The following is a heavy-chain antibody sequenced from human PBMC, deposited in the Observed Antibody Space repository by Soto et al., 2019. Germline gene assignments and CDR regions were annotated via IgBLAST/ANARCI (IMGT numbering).Heavy chain of an antibody. V-gene: IGHV4-31*03. J-gene: IGHJ5*02. Sequence: SETLSLTCTVSGGSISSGGYYWSWLRQHPGKGLEWIGYIYYSGSTYYNPSLKSRVTISVDTSKNQFSLKLSSVTAADTAVYYCARARDSSGWNWFDPWGQGTLVTVSS. CDR2: IYYSGST. D-gene: IGHD6-19*01. CDR1: GGSISSGGYY. CDR3: ARARDSSGWNWFDP.